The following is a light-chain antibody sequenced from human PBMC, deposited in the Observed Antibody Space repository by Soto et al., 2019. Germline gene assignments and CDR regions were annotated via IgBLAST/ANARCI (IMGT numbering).Light chain of an antibody. CDR2: AVT. J-gene: IGLJ1*01. V-gene: IGLV2-8*01. Sequence: QSTLTHPAAVSGSPGQSGGISCIRTSSDVGGQAYGAWYQQHPGTAPKLIIHAVTERPSGVPERFSGSKSGNTAALTVSGLQTEDEADYYCSLPAGNNKYIYGTATKVTVL. CDR3: SLPAGNNKYI. CDR1: SSDVGGQAY.